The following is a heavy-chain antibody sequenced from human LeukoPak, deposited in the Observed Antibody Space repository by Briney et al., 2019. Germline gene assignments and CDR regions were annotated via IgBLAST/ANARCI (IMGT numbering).Heavy chain of an antibody. CDR1: GFTVSRHW. D-gene: IGHD4-17*01. CDR3: ARGPPYGASDY. CDR2: INSDGRVT. Sequence: GGSLRLSGAASGFTVSRHWMHWVRQAPGKGLVWISRINSDGRVTDYADFVKGRFTISRDNAKSTVYLQINSLRDEDTAVYYCARGPPYGASDYWGQGTLVTVSS. J-gene: IGHJ4*02. V-gene: IGHV3-74*01.